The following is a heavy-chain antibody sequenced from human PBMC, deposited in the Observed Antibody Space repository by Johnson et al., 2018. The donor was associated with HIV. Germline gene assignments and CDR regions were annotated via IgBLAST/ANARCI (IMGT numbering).Heavy chain of an antibody. CDR3: AKEPRPGIVATDDAFDI. Sequence: QVQLVESGGGLVQPGGSLRLSCAASGFTFSSFGMHWVRQAPGKGLEWVAVISYDGSNKYYADSVKGRFIISRDNSKNTLYLQMNSLRAEDTAVYYCAKEPRPGIVATDDAFDIWGQGTMVTVSS. D-gene: IGHD5-12*01. J-gene: IGHJ3*02. CDR1: GFTFSSFG. V-gene: IGHV3-30*18. CDR2: ISYDGSNK.